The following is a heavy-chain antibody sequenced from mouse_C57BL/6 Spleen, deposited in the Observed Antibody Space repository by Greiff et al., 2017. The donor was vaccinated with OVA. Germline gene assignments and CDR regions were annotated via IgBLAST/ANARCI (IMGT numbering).Heavy chain of an antibody. D-gene: IGHD2-1*01. J-gene: IGHJ2*01. V-gene: IGHV1-82*01. Sequence: QVQLKQSGPELVKPGASVKISCKASGYAFSSSWMNWVKQRPGKGLEWIGRIYPGDGDTNYNGKFKGKATLTADKSSSTAYMQLSSLTSEDSAVYFCARSPLLYFDYWGQGTTLTVSS. CDR2: IYPGDGDT. CDR3: ARSPLLYFDY. CDR1: GYAFSSSW.